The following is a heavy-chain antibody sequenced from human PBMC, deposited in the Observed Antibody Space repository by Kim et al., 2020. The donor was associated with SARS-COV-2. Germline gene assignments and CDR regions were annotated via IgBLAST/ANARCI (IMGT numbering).Heavy chain of an antibody. CDR3: ARDASLVPFDY. D-gene: IGHD3-10*01. J-gene: IGHJ4*02. V-gene: IGHV1-46*01. Sequence: TTSAQKFQGRVSMTSDTSTSTLYMELRSLRSEDTAVYYCARDASLVPFDYWGQGTLVSVSS. CDR2: T.